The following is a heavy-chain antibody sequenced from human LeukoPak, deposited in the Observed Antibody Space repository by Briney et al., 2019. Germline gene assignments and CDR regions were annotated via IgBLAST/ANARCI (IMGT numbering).Heavy chain of an antibody. D-gene: IGHD3-22*01. Sequence: GGSLRLSCAASGFTFNNYAMSWVRQAPGKGLEWVSAVSGSGGSTYYADSVKGRLTISRDNSKNTLYLQMNSLRAEDTAVYYCAKVVAFYYDSSGYYYSDYWGQGTLVTVSS. CDR2: VSGSGGST. J-gene: IGHJ4*02. CDR1: GFTFNNYA. CDR3: AKVVAFYYDSSGYYYSDY. V-gene: IGHV3-23*01.